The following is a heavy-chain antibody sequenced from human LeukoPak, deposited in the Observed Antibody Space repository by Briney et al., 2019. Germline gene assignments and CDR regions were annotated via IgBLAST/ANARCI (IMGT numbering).Heavy chain of an antibody. V-gene: IGHV3-66*01. CDR3: ASSFFNEYSYGFDY. CDR2: IYSGGNT. Sequence: GGSLRLSCAASEFTVSNNYMNWVRKAPGKGLEWVSVIYSGGNTYYADSVKGRFTISRDNSKSTLYLQMNSLRAEDTAVYYCASSFFNEYSYGFDYWGQGTLVTVSS. D-gene: IGHD5-18*01. CDR1: EFTVSNNY. J-gene: IGHJ4*02.